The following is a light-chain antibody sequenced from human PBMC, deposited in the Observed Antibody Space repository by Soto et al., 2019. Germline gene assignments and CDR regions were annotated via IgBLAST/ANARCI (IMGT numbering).Light chain of an antibody. CDR1: SSDVGGYNY. Sequence: QSALNHPASVSGSPGQSITISCTGTSSDVGGYNYVSWYQHHPGKAPKLIIYDVSNRPSGVSIRFSGSKSDNTASLTISGLQPEDEADYHCSSYTTSNTRQIVFGTGTKVTVL. V-gene: IGLV2-14*03. CDR2: DVS. J-gene: IGLJ1*01. CDR3: SSYTTSNTRQIV.